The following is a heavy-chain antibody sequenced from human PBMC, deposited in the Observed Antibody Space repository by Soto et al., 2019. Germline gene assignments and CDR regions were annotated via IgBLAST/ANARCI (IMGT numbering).Heavy chain of an antibody. CDR1: GGSISSADYY. J-gene: IGHJ3*02. V-gene: IGHV4-30-4*01. D-gene: IGHD2-15*01. CDR2: IYYSGST. Sequence: SETLSLTCIVSGGSISSADYYWSWVRQPPGKGLEWIGYIYYSGSTYYNPSLKSRLTISVDTSKNQFSLKLSSVTAAGTAVYYCARAATGWGNAFDIWGQGTMVTVSS. CDR3: ARAATGWGNAFDI.